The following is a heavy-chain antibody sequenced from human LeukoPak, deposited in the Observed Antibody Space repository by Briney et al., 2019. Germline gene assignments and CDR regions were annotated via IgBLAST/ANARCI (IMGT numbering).Heavy chain of an antibody. V-gene: IGHV6-1*01. J-gene: IGHJ4*02. CDR2: TYYRSKWYH. Sequence: SQTLSLTRAISGDSVSSIGAAWNWIRQSPSRGLEWLGRTYYRSKWYHDYAVSVKGRLALNPDTSKNQFSLHLNSVTPEDTAVYYCARSRSISLDYYFDYWGQGTLVTVSS. CDR1: GDSVSSIGAA. D-gene: IGHD1-1*01. CDR3: ARSRSISLDYYFDY.